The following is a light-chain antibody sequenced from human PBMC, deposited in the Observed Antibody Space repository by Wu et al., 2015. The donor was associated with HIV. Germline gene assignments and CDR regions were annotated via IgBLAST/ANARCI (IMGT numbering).Light chain of an antibody. Sequence: DIQMTQSPSTLSASVGDRVTITCRASQSISTWLAWYQQKPGKAPKLLIYKTSTLGSGVPSRFSGSGSGTEFTLTISSLQPEDVATYYCQKYNTAPWTFGQGTKVEMK. CDR1: QSISTW. CDR3: QKYNTAPWT. CDR2: KTS. V-gene: IGKV1-5*03. J-gene: IGKJ1*01.